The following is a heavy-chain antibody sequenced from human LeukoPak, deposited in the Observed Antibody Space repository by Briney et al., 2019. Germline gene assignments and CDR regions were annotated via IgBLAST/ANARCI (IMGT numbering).Heavy chain of an antibody. J-gene: IGHJ4*02. V-gene: IGHV4-39*01. Sequence: SETLSLTCTVSGGSISSSSYYWGWIRQPPGKGLEWIGSIYYSGSTYYNPSLKSRVTISVDTSKNQFSLKLSSVTAADTAVYYCASHRRILTGYYPADYWGQGTLVTVSS. CDR2: IYYSGST. CDR1: GGSISSSSYY. CDR3: ASHRRILTGYYPADY. D-gene: IGHD3-9*01.